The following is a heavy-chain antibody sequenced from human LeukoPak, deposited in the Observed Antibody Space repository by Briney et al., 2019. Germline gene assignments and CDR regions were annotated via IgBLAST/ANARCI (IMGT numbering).Heavy chain of an antibody. D-gene: IGHD5-18*01. Sequence: ASVKVSCKASGYTFTSYGISWVRQAPGQGLEWMGWISAYNGNTNYAQKLQGRVTMTTDTSTSTAYMELRSLRSDDTAVYYCARDLQGIQLWPGRGFDYRGQGTLVTVSS. CDR2: ISAYNGNT. V-gene: IGHV1-18*01. J-gene: IGHJ4*02. CDR1: GYTFTSYG. CDR3: ARDLQGIQLWPGRGFDY.